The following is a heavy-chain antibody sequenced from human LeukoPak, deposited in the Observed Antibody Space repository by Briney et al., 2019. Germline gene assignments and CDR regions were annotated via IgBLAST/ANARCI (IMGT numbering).Heavy chain of an antibody. CDR1: GFTFSSYA. CDR2: ISGGGGST. D-gene: IGHD3-22*01. CDR3: AKDGGYYDSSGYTSFDY. J-gene: IGHJ4*02. V-gene: IGHV3-23*01. Sequence: PGGSLRLSCAASGFTFSSYAMSWVRQAPGKGLEWVSAISGGGGSTYYADSMKGRFTISRDNSKNTLYLQMNSLRAEDTAVYYCAKDGGYYDSSGYTSFDYWGQGTLVTVSS.